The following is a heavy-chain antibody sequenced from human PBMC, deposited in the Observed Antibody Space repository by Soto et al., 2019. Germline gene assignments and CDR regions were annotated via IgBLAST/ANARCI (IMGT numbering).Heavy chain of an antibody. Sequence: PGGSLRLSCEASGFTFSSYSMKWVRQATGKGLEWVSSISSSTSYIYYADSVKGRFTISRDNAKNSLYLQMNSLRAEDTAVYYCARILGPYDFWSGFPAPYGMDVWGQGTTVTVSS. CDR1: GFTFSSYS. CDR3: ARILGPYDFWSGFPAPYGMDV. CDR2: ISSSTSYI. D-gene: IGHD3-3*01. V-gene: IGHV3-21*01. J-gene: IGHJ6*02.